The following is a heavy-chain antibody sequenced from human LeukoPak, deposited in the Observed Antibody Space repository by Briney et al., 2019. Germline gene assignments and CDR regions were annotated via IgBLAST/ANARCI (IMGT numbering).Heavy chain of an antibody. D-gene: IGHD6-19*01. Sequence: PSETLSLTCTVSGGSISSYYWSWLRQPPGKGLEWIGYIYYSGSTNYNPSLKSRVTISVDTSKNQFSLKLSSVTAADTAVYYCARGLGIAVAGTFGYWGQGTLVTVSS. CDR1: GGSISSYY. V-gene: IGHV4-59*01. CDR2: IYYSGST. CDR3: ARGLGIAVAGTFGY. J-gene: IGHJ4*02.